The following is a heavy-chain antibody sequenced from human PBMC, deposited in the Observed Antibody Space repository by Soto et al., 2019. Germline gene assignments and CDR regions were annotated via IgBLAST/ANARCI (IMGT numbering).Heavy chain of an antibody. CDR3: AKAISPLRYYYYGMDV. D-gene: IGHD2-15*01. CDR1: GFTFSSYG. Sequence: GGSLRLSCAASGFTFSSYGMHWVRQAPGKGLEWVAVISYDGSNKYYADSVKGRFTISRDNSKNTLYLQMNSLRAEDTAVYYCAKAISPLRYYYYGMDVWGQGTTVTVSS. CDR2: ISYDGSNK. J-gene: IGHJ6*02. V-gene: IGHV3-30*18.